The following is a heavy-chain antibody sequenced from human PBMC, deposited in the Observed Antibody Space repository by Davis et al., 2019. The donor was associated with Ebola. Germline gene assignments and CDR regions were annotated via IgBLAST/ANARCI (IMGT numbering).Heavy chain of an antibody. Sequence: GESLKISCAASGFTFSAYAMSWVRQAPGKGLEWVSSISGSGGTTHYADSVKGRFTISRDNSKNTLYLQMNSLRAEDTAVYYCAKSNNYDFWSGFDYWGQGTLITVSS. CDR1: GFTFSAYA. D-gene: IGHD3-3*01. V-gene: IGHV3-23*01. J-gene: IGHJ4*02. CDR2: ISGSGGTT. CDR3: AKSNNYDFWSGFDY.